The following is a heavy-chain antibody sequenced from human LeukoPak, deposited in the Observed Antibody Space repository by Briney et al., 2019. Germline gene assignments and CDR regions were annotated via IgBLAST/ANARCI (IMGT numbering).Heavy chain of an antibody. Sequence: ASVKVSCKASGYTFTSYGISWVRQAPGQGLEWMGWINAYNGNTNYAQKVQGRVAMTTDTSTSTAYMDLTSLRSDDTAMYYCARDTSGWYSLYFDYWGQGTLVTVSS. D-gene: IGHD6-19*01. V-gene: IGHV1-18*01. CDR2: INAYNGNT. J-gene: IGHJ4*02. CDR1: GYTFTSYG. CDR3: ARDTSGWYSLYFDY.